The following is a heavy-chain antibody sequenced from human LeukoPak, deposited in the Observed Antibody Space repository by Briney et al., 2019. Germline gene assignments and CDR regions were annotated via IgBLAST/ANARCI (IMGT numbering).Heavy chain of an antibody. J-gene: IGHJ4*02. D-gene: IGHD1-26*01. CDR1: GGSISSYY. V-gene: IGHV4-59*01. CDR3: ARDSGSYGYFDY. Sequence: SETLSLTCTVSGGSISSYYWSWIRQPPGKGPEWIGYIYYSGSTNYNPSLKSRVTISVDTSKNQFSLKLSSVTAADTAVYYCARDSGSYGYFDYWGQGTLVTVSS. CDR2: IYYSGST.